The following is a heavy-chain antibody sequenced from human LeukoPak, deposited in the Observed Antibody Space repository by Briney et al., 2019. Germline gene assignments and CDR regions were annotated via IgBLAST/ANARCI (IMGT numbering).Heavy chain of an antibody. CDR3: ARVYYYGSGSYYNDNWFDP. CDR2: ISAYNGNT. Sequence: ASVKVSCKASGYTFTSYGISWVRQAPGQGLEWMGWISAYNGNTNYAQKLQGRVTMTTDTSTSTAYMELRSPRSDDTAVYYCARVYYYGSGSYYNDNWFDPWGQGTLVTVSS. J-gene: IGHJ5*02. D-gene: IGHD3-10*01. CDR1: GYTFTSYG. V-gene: IGHV1-18*04.